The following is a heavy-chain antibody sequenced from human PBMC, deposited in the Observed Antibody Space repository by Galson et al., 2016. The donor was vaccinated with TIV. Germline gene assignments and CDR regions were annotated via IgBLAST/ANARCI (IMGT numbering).Heavy chain of an antibody. CDR1: GFTFTTYW. Sequence: SLRLSCAASGFTFTTYWMHWVRQAPGKGLVWVARINGDGFSTTYADSVKGRFTISRDNAKNTLYLQMDGLRAEDTAIYYCARPSYYYDISSYYPLDFWGRGTQVIVS. CDR3: ARPSYYYDISSYYPLDF. CDR2: INGDGFST. D-gene: IGHD3-22*01. V-gene: IGHV3-74*03. J-gene: IGHJ4*02.